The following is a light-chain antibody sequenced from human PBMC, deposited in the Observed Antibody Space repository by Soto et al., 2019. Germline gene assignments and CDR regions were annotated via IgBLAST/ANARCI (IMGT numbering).Light chain of an antibody. Sequence: QSVLTQAASVSGSPGQSISISCTGTSSDVGGYNYVSWYQQHPGKAPKLMIYDVSKRPSGVSNRFSGSKSGNTASLTISGLQAEDEADYYCSSYISSSTLNVFGTGTKVTVL. CDR1: SSDVGGYNY. CDR3: SSYISSSTLNV. V-gene: IGLV2-14*01. CDR2: DVS. J-gene: IGLJ1*01.